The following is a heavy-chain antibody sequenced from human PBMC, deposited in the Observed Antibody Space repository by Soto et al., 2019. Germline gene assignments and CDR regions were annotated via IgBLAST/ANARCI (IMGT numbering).Heavy chain of an antibody. CDR2: IRSKAYGGTT. J-gene: IGHJ6*02. D-gene: IGHD1-1*01. V-gene: IGHV3-49*03. CDR3: TKQLEPRPPYYGMDV. CDR1: GFTFGDYA. Sequence: PGGSLRLSCTASGFTFGDYAMSWFRQAPGKGLEWVGFIRSKAYGGTTEYAASVKGRFTISRDDSKSIAYLQMNSLKTEDTAVYYCTKQLEPRPPYYGMDVWGQGTTVTVSS.